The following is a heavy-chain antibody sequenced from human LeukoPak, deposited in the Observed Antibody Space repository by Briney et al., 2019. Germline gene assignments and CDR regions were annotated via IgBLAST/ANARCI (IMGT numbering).Heavy chain of an antibody. CDR2: ISGSGGST. Sequence: GGSLRLSCAASGFTFSNYAMNWVRQAPGKGLEWVSTISGSGGSTYYADSVKGRFTISRDNSKNTLYLQMNSLRAEDTAVYYCAKDGDYDYVWGCYRYNDYWGQGTLVTVSS. V-gene: IGHV3-23*01. D-gene: IGHD3-16*02. CDR3: AKDGDYDYVWGCYRYNDY. J-gene: IGHJ4*02. CDR1: GFTFSNYA.